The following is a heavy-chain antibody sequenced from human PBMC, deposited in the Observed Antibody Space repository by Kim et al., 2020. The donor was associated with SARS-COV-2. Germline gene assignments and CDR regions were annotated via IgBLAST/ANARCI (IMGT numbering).Heavy chain of an antibody. J-gene: IGHJ4*02. Sequence: GGSLRLSCAASGFTFSSYEMNWVRQAPGKGLEWVSYISSSGSTIYYADSVKGRFTISRDNAKNSLYLQMNSLRAEDTAVYYCARDPHGSGWQGTFDYWGQGTLVTVSS. CDR1: GFTFSSYE. V-gene: IGHV3-48*03. CDR3: ARDPHGSGWQGTFDY. CDR2: ISSSGSTI. D-gene: IGHD6-19*01.